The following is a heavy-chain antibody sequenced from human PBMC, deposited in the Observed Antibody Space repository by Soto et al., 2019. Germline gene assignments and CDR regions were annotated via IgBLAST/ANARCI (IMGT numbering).Heavy chain of an antibody. CDR2: MNTNNGYT. V-gene: IGHV1-8*01. CDR1: GYTFTSYD. Sequence: SVKVSCKTSGYTFTSYDINWVRQASGQGLEWVGWMNTNNGYTAYAPKFQGRVTVTRNTSIRTVYMELSSLRSEDTAVYYCAREWSAAGNYYGMDVWGQGTTVTVSS. D-gene: IGHD6-13*01. CDR3: AREWSAAGNYYGMDV. J-gene: IGHJ6*02.